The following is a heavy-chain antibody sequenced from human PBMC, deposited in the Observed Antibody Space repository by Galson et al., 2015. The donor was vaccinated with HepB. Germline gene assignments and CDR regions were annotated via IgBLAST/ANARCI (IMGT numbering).Heavy chain of an antibody. Sequence: SLRLSCAASGFTFSSYGMSWVRQAPGKGLEWVASISDSGGNTYYGESARGRFTISRDNSKDTLSLQMNSLRAEDTAIYYCVRVNFYGSGTNDRTYDCWGQGTLVTVSS. V-gene: IGHV3-23*01. CDR1: GFTFSSYG. D-gene: IGHD3-10*01. CDR3: VRVNFYGSGTNDRTYDC. J-gene: IGHJ4*02. CDR2: ISDSGGNT.